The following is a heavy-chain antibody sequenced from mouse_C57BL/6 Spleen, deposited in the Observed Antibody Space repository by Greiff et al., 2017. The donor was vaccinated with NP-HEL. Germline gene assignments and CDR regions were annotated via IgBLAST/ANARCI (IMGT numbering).Heavy chain of an antibody. CDR3: ARGLTGTRYFDV. CDR2: INYDGSST. CDR1: GFTFSDYY. V-gene: IGHV5-16*01. J-gene: IGHJ1*03. D-gene: IGHD4-1*01. Sequence: EVHLVESEGGLVQPGSSMKLSCTASGFTFSDYYMAWVRQVPEKGLEWVANINYDGSSTYYLDSLKSRFIISRDNAKNILYLQMSSLKSEDTATYYCARGLTGTRYFDVWGTGTTVTVSS.